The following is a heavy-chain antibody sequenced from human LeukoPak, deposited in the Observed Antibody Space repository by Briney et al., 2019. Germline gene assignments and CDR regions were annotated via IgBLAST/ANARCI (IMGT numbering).Heavy chain of an antibody. CDR1: GESFTGYY. CDR2: ISHSSIT. CDR3: ARHDGRVGAGDY. D-gene: IGHD1-26*01. Sequence: SETLSLTCVLYGESFTGYYGSWIRQSPEKGLEWIGEISHSSITQYNAVLKSRVTISLDRSNNQFSLRLASVTAADTAVYYCARHDGRVGAGDYWGQGTLVTVSS. V-gene: IGHV4-34*01. J-gene: IGHJ4*02.